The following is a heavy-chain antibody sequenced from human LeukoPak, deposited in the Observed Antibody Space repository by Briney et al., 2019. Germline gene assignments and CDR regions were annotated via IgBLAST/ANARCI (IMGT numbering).Heavy chain of an antibody. D-gene: IGHD3-10*01. CDR2: IYHSGST. V-gene: IGHV4-59*08. J-gene: IGHJ4*02. CDR1: GGSISSYY. Sequence: SETLSLTCTVSGGSISSYYWSWIRQPPGKGLEWIGSIYHSGSTYYNPSLKSRVTISVDTSKNQFSLKLSSVTAADTAVYYCARRDYGSGSYYPSDDYWGQGTLVTVSS. CDR3: ARRDYGSGSYYPSDDY.